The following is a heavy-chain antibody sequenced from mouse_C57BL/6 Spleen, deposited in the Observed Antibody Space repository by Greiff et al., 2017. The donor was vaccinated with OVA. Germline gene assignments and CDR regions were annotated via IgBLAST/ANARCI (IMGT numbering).Heavy chain of an antibody. CDR3: ARGDVVDY. V-gene: IGHV5-17*01. CDR2: ISSGSSTI. CDR1: GFTFSDYG. D-gene: IGHD3-3*01. Sequence: EVQRVESGGGLVKPGGSLKLSCAASGFTFSDYGMHWVRQAPEKGLEWVADISSGSSTIYYADTVTGRFTISRDNAKNTLFLQMTSLRSEDTAMYYCARGDVVDYWGQGTTLTVSS. J-gene: IGHJ2*01.